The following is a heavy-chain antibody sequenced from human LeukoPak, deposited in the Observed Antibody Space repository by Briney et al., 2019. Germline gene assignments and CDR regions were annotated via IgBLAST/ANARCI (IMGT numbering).Heavy chain of an antibody. CDR3: ARVRAIAATGTGGRYFQD. D-gene: IGHD1-1*01. CDR2: NNPNSGGT. CDR1: GYTFTDYH. V-gene: IGHV1-2*02. Sequence: GASVKASCKASGYTFTDYHIYWMRQAPGQRLEWMGWNNPNSGGTNYAQNFQGRVTMTRDTSTNTAYMELSRLRSDDTAVYFCARVRAIAATGTGGRYFQDWGQGTLVTVSS. J-gene: IGHJ1*01.